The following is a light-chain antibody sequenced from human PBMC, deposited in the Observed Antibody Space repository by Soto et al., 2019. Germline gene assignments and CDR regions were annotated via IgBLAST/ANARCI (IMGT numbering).Light chain of an antibody. Sequence: DIVLTQSPGTLSLSPGERVTLSCRASQSVSNNYLAWYQQKPGQAPRLLIYGASSRATGIPDRFSGSGSGTDFTLTISRLEPEDFAVYFCQQYSSSPRTFGQGAKLEIK. CDR3: QQYSSSPRT. V-gene: IGKV3-20*01. CDR1: QSVSNNY. CDR2: GAS. J-gene: IGKJ2*01.